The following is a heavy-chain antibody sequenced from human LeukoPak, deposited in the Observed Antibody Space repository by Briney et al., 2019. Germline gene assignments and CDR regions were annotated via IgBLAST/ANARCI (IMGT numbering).Heavy chain of an antibody. D-gene: IGHD6-19*01. CDR2: VYPGDSDT. CDR3: ARRPYRRGWYQNWYFDL. CDR1: GYSFTSYW. J-gene: IGHJ2*01. Sequence: GESLKISCKGSGYSFTSYWIGWVRQMPGKGLEWMGVVYPGDSDTKYSPSFQGQVTISADKSISTAYLQWSSLKASDTAMYYCARRPYRRGWYQNWYFDLWGRGTLVTVSS. V-gene: IGHV5-51*01.